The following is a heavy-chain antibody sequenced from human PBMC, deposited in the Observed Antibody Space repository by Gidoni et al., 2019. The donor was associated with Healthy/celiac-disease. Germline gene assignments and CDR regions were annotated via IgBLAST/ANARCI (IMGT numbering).Heavy chain of an antibody. D-gene: IGHD3-16*01. CDR1: GGTFSSYP. Sequence: QVQLVQSGAAVKKPGSSVKVSFKASGGTFSSYPISWVRQAPGQGLEWMGGIIPIFGTANYAQKFQGRVTITADESTSTAYMELSSLRSEDTAVYYCARIGYGGSQWGQGTLVTVSS. CDR2: IIPIFGTA. J-gene: IGHJ4*02. CDR3: ARIGYGGSQ. V-gene: IGHV1-69*01.